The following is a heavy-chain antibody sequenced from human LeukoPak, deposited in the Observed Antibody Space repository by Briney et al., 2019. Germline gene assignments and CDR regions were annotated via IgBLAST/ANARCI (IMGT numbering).Heavy chain of an antibody. CDR1: GFTFSSYS. V-gene: IGHV3-21*06. D-gene: IGHD3-10*01. J-gene: IGHJ3*02. Sequence: PGGSLRLSCAASGFTFSSYSMNWVRQAPGKGLEWVSSISSSSSYIYYADSVKGRFTISRDNAKNSLYLQMNSLRAEDTAVYYCARADYGSGDAFDIWGQGTMVTVSS. CDR2: ISSSSSYI. CDR3: ARADYGSGDAFDI.